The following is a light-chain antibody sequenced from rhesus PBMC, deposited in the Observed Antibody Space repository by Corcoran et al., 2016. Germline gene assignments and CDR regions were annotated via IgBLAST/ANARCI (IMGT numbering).Light chain of an antibody. CDR2: GAS. J-gene: IGKJ2*01. CDR3: QKYSSSPPYS. Sequence: QVILTQSPATLSLSPGERATLSCRASQSVGSSLAWYQQKPGQAPRLLIYGASSEATGLPDRVRGRESGTEFTLPSSSLEPEDFVVYYCQKYSSSPPYSFGQGTKVEIK. V-gene: IGKV3-53*01. CDR1: QSVGSS.